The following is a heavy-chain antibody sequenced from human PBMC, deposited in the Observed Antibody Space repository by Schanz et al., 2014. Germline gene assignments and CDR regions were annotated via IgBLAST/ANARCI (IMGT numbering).Heavy chain of an antibody. J-gene: IGHJ5*02. D-gene: IGHD3-10*01. CDR3: ARPALWFGDNCFDP. Sequence: EVQLVESGGGLVQPGGSLRLSCTASGFTFSSYSMNWVRQAPGKGLEWVSFVHPGGSTYYPDSVKGRFTISRDSSKNTLYLQMNSLRAEDTAVYYCARPALWFGDNCFDPWGQGTLVTVSS. CDR2: VHPGGST. CDR1: GFTFSSYS. V-gene: IGHV3-66*01.